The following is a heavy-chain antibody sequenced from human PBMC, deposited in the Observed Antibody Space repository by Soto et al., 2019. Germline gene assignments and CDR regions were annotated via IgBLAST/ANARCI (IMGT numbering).Heavy chain of an antibody. J-gene: IGHJ4*02. D-gene: IGHD6-19*01. V-gene: IGHV3-30*18. CDR2: ISYDGSNK. CDR1: GLTFSSYG. Sequence: GGSLRLSCGASGLTFSSYGMHWVRQAPGKGLEWVAVISYDGSNKYYADSVKGRFTISRDNSKNTLYLQMNSLRAEDTAVYYCAKLGVAVAVDFDYWGQGTLVIVSS. CDR3: AKLGVAVAVDFDY.